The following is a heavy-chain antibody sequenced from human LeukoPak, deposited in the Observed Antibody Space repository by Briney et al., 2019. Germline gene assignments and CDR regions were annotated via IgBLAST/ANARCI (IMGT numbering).Heavy chain of an antibody. J-gene: IGHJ4*02. V-gene: IGHV3-23*01. CDR3: AKRQGSSASCYDY. CDR2: IRGSGVST. CDR1: GFNFISYS. D-gene: IGHD2-2*01. Sequence: GGSLRLSCAASGFNFISYSMSWVRQAPGKGLEWVSVIRGSGVSTYYADSVKGRFTIFRDNSKNTLYLQMNNLRAEDTAIYYCAKRQGSSASCYDYWGQGTLVTVSS.